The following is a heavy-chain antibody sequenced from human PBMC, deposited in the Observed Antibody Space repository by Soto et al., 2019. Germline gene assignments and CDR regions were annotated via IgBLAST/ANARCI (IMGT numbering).Heavy chain of an antibody. CDR2: INAGNGNT. D-gene: IGHD5-18*01. CDR3: ARRGYSYGLGWDYYYGMDV. CDR1: GYTFTSYA. V-gene: IGHV1-3*01. Sequence: GASVKVSCKASGYTFTSYAMHWVRQAPGQRLEWMGWINAGNGNTKYSQKFQGRVTITRDTSASTAYMELSSLRSEDTAVYYCARRGYSYGLGWDYYYGMDVWGQGTTVTVSS. J-gene: IGHJ6*02.